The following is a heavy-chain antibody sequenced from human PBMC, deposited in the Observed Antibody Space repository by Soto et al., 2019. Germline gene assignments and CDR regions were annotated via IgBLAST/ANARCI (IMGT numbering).Heavy chain of an antibody. CDR2: IYYTGST. V-gene: IGHV4-61*01. D-gene: IGHD3-10*01. J-gene: IGHJ1*01. Sequence: SETLCRTFSVACDPVIRGSHSWTWAGQPPGKGLEFLGYIYYTGSTNYNPSLNSRVTISVHTSKNQISLMLTSVTAADTAVYYCARTSTGYGSGDFWGHGIMVTVSS. CDR1: CDPVIRGSHS. CDR3: ARTSTGYGSGDF.